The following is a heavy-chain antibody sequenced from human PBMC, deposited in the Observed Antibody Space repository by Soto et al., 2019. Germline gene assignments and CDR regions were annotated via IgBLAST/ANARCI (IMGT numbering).Heavy chain of an antibody. Sequence: GGSLRLSCAASGFTFSSYAMSWVRQAPGKGLEWVSAISGSGGSTYYADSVKGRFTISRDNSKNTLYLQMNSLRAEDTAVYYCAKDVENAAFYGSDSPDAFDIWGQGTMVTVSS. CDR3: AKDVENAAFYGSDSPDAFDI. CDR1: GFTFSSYA. D-gene: IGHD3-10*01. J-gene: IGHJ3*02. CDR2: ISGSGGST. V-gene: IGHV3-23*01.